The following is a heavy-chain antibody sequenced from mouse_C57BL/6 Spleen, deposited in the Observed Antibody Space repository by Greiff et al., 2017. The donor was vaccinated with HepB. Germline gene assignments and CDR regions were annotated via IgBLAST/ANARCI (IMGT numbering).Heavy chain of an antibody. Sequence: QVHVKQPGAELVRPGSSVKLSCKASGYTFTSYWMDWVKQRPGQGLEWIGNIYPSDSETHYNQKFKDKATLTVDKSSSTAYMQLSSLTSEDSAVYYCARGGSRAMDYWGQGTSVTVSS. CDR1: GYTFTSYW. CDR2: IYPSDSET. CDR3: ARGGSRAMDY. D-gene: IGHD1-1*01. V-gene: IGHV1-61*01. J-gene: IGHJ4*01.